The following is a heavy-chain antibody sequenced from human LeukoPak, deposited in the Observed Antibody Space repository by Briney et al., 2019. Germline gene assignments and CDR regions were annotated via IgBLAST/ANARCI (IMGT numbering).Heavy chain of an antibody. V-gene: IGHV4-4*07. CDR2: IYDSGSA. D-gene: IGHD2-8*01. CDR3: GTKHQWSDGFDI. J-gene: IGHJ3*02. CDR1: GGSINTYY. Sequence: SETLSLTCTVSGGSINTYYWNWLRQPAGKRLEWIGRIYDSGSANYNPSLMSRVTMSADTSKKQYSLRLTSVTAADTAVYYCGTKHQWSDGFDIWGQGTRVTVSS.